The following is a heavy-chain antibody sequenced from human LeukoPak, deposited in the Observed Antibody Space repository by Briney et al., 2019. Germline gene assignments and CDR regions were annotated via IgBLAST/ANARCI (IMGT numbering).Heavy chain of an antibody. Sequence: PSETLSLTCTVSGGSISSSSYYWGSIRQPPGKGLEWIGSIYYSGSTYYNPSLKSRVTISVDTSKNQFSLKLSSVTAADTAVYYCAGRITIFGVAVRDFDYWGREPWSPSPQ. V-gene: IGHV4-39*01. CDR3: AGRITIFGVAVRDFDY. J-gene: IGHJ4*02. CDR1: GGSISSSSYY. D-gene: IGHD3-3*01. CDR2: IYYSGST.